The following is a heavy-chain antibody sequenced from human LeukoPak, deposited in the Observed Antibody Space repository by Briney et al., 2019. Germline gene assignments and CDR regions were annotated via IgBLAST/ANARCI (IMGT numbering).Heavy chain of an antibody. CDR1: GDSISSGDYY. V-gene: IGHV4-30-4*08. D-gene: IGHD3-10*01. CDR2: INYSGST. Sequence: SETLSLTCIVSGDSISSGDYYWSWIRQPPGKGLEWIGYINYSGSTYYNPSLKSRVTISVDTSKNQFSLKLSSVTAADTAAYYCARFPSYGSGYYYSDYWGQGTLVTVSS. J-gene: IGHJ4*02. CDR3: ARFPSYGSGYYYSDY.